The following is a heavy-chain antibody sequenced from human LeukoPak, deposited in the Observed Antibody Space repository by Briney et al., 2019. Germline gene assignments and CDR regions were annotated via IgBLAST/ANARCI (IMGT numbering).Heavy chain of an antibody. V-gene: IGHV4-59*08. J-gene: IGHJ6*02. CDR3: ARRGAAAAGTGYYYYGMDV. D-gene: IGHD6-13*01. CDR2: IYYSGST. CDR1: GGSISRYY. Sequence: SSETLSLTCTVSGGSISRYYWSWIRQPPGKGLEWIGYIYYSGSTNYNPSLKSRVTISVDTSKNQFSLKLSSVTPAHTAVYYCARRGAAAAGTGYYYYGMDVWGQGTTVTVSS.